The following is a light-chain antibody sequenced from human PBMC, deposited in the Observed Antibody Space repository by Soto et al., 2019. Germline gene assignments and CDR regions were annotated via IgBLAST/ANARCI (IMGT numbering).Light chain of an antibody. Sequence: QSALTQPRSVSGSPGQSVTISCTGTSSDVGGYNYVSWYQRHPGKAPKLIISDVTKRPSGVPDRFSGSKSGNTASLTISGLQAEDEADYYCSSYTAGGTIFGTGTKVTVL. CDR2: DVT. J-gene: IGLJ1*01. V-gene: IGLV2-11*01. CDR3: SSYTAGGTI. CDR1: SSDVGGYNY.